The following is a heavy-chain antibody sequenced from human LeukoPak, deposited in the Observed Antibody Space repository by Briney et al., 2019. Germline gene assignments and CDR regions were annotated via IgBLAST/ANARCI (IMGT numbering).Heavy chain of an antibody. CDR2: IYYSGST. V-gene: IGHV4-61*01. D-gene: IGHD3-22*01. Sequence: KPSETLSLTCTVSGGSVSSGSYYWSWIRQPPGKGLEWIVYIYYSGSTNYNPSLKSRVTISVDTSKNQFSLKLSSVTAADTAVYYCAMAYYYDSSGYYGTDAFDIWGQGTMVTVSS. CDR1: GGSVSSGSYY. J-gene: IGHJ3*02. CDR3: AMAYYYDSSGYYGTDAFDI.